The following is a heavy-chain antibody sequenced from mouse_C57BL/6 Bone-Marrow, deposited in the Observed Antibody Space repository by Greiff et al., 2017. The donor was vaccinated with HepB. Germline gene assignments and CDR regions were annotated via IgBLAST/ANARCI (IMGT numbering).Heavy chain of an antibody. D-gene: IGHD2-3*01. CDR2: IDPENGDT. V-gene: IGHV14-4*01. CDR1: GFNIKDDY. Sequence: VQLQQSGAELVRPGASVKLSCTASGFNIKDDYMHWVKQRPEQGLEWIGWIDPENGDTEYASKFQGKATITADTSSNTAYLQLSSLTSEDTAAYYCTTGWLDAYWGQGTLVTVSA. J-gene: IGHJ3*01. CDR3: TTGWLDAY.